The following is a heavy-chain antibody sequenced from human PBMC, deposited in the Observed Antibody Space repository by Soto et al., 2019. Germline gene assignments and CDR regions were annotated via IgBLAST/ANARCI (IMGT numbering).Heavy chain of an antibody. CDR2: INPNSGGT. V-gene: IGHV1-2*02. CDR3: ARGEITMIVVVSSFDY. Sequence: QVQLVQSGAEVKKPGASVKVSCKASGYTFTGYYMHWVRQAPGQGLEWMGWINPNSGGTNYAQKFQGRVPMTRDTSISTAYMELSRLRSDDTAVYYCARGEITMIVVVSSFDYWGQGTLVTVSS. J-gene: IGHJ4*02. CDR1: GYTFTGYY. D-gene: IGHD3-22*01.